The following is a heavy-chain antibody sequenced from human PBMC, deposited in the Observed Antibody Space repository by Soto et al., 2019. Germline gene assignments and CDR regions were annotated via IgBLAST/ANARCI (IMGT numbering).Heavy chain of an antibody. CDR3: AKNQGVELVPLATVDWFDP. J-gene: IGHJ5*02. CDR2: ISGSGFKK. Sequence: VRQAPGTWLEWISSISGSGFKKYYADSVKGRFTISRDNSKSTVYLELNNLSAEDTAVYHCAKNQGVELVPLATVDWFDPWGQGSVVTVSS. V-gene: IGHV3-23*01. D-gene: IGHD1-26*01.